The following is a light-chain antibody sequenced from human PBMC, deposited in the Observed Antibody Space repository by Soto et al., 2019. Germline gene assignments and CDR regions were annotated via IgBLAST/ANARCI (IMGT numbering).Light chain of an antibody. Sequence: EIVMAQSPATLSVSPGERATLSCRASHSVSSNLAWYQQKPGQAPRLLIYRASTRATGIPARFSGSGSGTEFTLTISSLQSEDFAVYYCQQYNNWPPWTFGQGTKVEIK. CDR3: QQYNNWPPWT. CDR1: HSVSSN. V-gene: IGKV3-15*01. CDR2: RAS. J-gene: IGKJ1*01.